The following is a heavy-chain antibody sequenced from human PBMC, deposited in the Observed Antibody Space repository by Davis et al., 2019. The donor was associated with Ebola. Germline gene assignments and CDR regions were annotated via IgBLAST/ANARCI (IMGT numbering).Heavy chain of an antibody. CDR1: GDSISSYY. CDR3: ARVGPQEEGLDY. CDR2: ISQSGGT. Sequence: SETLSLTCTVSGDSISSYYWSWIRQPPGKGLEWIGYISQSGGTYYNPSLKSRVTMSVETSNNQFSLKLSSVTAADTAVYYCARVGPQEEGLDYWGQGTLVTVSS. V-gene: IGHV4-59*01. J-gene: IGHJ4*02.